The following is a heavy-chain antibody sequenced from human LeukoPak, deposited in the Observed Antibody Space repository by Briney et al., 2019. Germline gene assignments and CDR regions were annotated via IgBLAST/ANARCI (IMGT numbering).Heavy chain of an antibody. CDR3: ARAPYCSSTSCPRYFDY. Sequence: GGSLRLSCAASGFTVSSNYMSWVRQAPGKGLEWVSVIYSGGSTYYADSVKGRFTISRDNSKNTLYLQMNSLRAEDTAVYYCARAPYCSSTSCPRYFDYWGQGTLVTVSS. J-gene: IGHJ4*02. CDR1: GFTVSSNY. D-gene: IGHD2-2*01. CDR2: IYSGGST. V-gene: IGHV3-53*01.